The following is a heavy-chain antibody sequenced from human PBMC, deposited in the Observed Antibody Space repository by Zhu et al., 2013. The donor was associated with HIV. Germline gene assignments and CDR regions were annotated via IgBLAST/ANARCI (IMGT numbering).Heavy chain of an antibody. CDR1: GFTFSSYG. D-gene: IGHD5-12*01. V-gene: IGHV3-30*18. CDR3: AKSRSTWLEGVFDY. J-gene: IGHJ4*02. Sequence: VQLVESGGGVVQPGRSLRLSCAASGFTFSSYGMHWVRQAPGKGLEWVAVISYDGSNKYYADSVKGRFTISRDNSKNTLYLQMNSLRAEDTAVYYCAKSRSTWLEGVFDYWGQGTLVTVSS. CDR2: ISYDGSNK.